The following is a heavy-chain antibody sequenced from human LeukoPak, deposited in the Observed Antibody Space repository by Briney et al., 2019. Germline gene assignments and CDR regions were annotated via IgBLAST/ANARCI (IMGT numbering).Heavy chain of an antibody. Sequence: PSETLCLTCTVSGGSISSYYWSWIRQPPGKGLEWIGYIYYSGSTNYNPSLKSRVTISVDTSKNQFSLKLSSVTAADTAVYYCARMGAQYNWFDPWGQGTLVTVSS. V-gene: IGHV4-59*08. CDR2: IYYSGST. J-gene: IGHJ5*02. D-gene: IGHD1-26*01. CDR1: GGSISSYY. CDR3: ARMGAQYNWFDP.